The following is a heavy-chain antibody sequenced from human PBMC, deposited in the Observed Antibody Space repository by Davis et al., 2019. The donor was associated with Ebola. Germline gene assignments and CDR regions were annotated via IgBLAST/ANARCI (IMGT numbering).Heavy chain of an antibody. CDR1: GGSISSYY. CDR2: IYYSGST. V-gene: IGHV4-59*12. J-gene: IGHJ6*02. Sequence: MPSETLSLTCTVSGGSISSYYWSWIRQPPGKGLEWIGYIYYSGSTNYNPSLKSRVTISVDKSKNQFSLKLSSVTAADTAVYYCARDCSGSYYYYGMDVWGQGTTVTVSS. CDR3: ARDCSGSYYYYGMDV. D-gene: IGHD2-15*01.